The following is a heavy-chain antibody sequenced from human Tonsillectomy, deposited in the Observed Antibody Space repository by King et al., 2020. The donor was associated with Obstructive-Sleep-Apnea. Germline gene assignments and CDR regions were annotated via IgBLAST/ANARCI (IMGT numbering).Heavy chain of an antibody. CDR2: ISSSSSYI. J-gene: IGHJ6*02. D-gene: IGHD2-15*01. CDR3: ARDRVVVVVAVGMDA. Sequence: VQLVESGGGLVKPGGSLRLSCAASGFTFSSYTMNWVRQAPGKGLEWVSSISSSSSYIYYADSAKVRFTISRDNAKNSLYLQMNSLRAEDTAVYYCARDRVVVVVAVGMDAWGQGTTVTVSS. CDR1: GFTFSSYT. V-gene: IGHV3-21*01.